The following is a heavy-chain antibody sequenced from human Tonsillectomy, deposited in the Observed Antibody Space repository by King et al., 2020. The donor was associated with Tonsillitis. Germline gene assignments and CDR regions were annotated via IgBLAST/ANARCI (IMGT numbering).Heavy chain of an antibody. V-gene: IGHV1-69*12. D-gene: IGHD3-22*01. CDR1: GGTFSTYA. CDR3: ASRDDYYDSSGQYAFDI. J-gene: IGHJ3*02. CDR2: IIPIFGTA. Sequence: QLVQSGAEVKKPGSSVKVSCKTSGGTFSTYAISWVRLAPGQGLEWMGGIIPIFGTANYAQKFQGRVTITADESTSTAYMELSSLRSEDTAVYFCASRDDYYDSSGQYAFDIWGQGTMVTVSS.